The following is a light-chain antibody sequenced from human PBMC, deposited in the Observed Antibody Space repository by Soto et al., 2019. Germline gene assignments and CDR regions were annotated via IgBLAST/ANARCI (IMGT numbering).Light chain of an antibody. CDR3: CSYAGSSTLVV. V-gene: IGLV2-23*01. J-gene: IGLJ2*01. Sequence: QSALTQPASVSGSPGQSITISCTGTSSDVGSYNLASWYQQHPGKAPKLMIYEGSKRPSGVSNRFSGSKSGNTASLTISGLQAEDEADYYCCSYAGSSTLVVFGGGTKVTVL. CDR2: EGS. CDR1: SSDVGSYNL.